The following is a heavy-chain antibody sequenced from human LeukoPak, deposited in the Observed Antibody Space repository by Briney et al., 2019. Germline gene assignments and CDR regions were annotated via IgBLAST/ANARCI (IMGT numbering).Heavy chain of an antibody. D-gene: IGHD3-16*01. CDR3: ARHPSLGAGIEYYFDY. J-gene: IGHJ4*02. CDR2: IYYSGST. V-gene: IGHV4-59*08. CDR1: GGSISSYY. Sequence: PSETLSLTCTVSGGSISSYYWSWIRQPPGKGLEWIGYIYYSGSTNYNPSLKSRVTISVDTSKNQFSLKLSSVTAADTAVYYCARHPSLGAGIEYYFDYWGQGTLVTVSS.